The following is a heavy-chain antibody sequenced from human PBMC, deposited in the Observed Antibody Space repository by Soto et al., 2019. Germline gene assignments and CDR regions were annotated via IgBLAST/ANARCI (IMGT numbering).Heavy chain of an antibody. CDR2: IYYSGST. V-gene: IGHV4-59*01. D-gene: IGHD3-3*02. J-gene: IGHJ4*02. CDR3: GLSIRGMDYFDY. CDR1: GGSISSYY. Sequence: QVQLQESGPGLVKPSETLSLTCTVSGGSISSYYWSWIRQPPGKGLEWIGYIYYSGSTNYNPSLKRRVTIAVDTSKNQFSLKLSAVTAADTAVYYCGLSIRGMDYFDYWGQVTLVTVSS.